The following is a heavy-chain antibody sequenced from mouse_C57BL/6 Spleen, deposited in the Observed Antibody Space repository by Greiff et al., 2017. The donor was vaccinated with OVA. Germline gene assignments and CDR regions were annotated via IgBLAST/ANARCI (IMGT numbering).Heavy chain of an antibody. J-gene: IGHJ3*01. CDR1: GYTFTSYW. D-gene: IGHD1-1*01. CDR2: IDPSDSYT. CDR3: ARSSPLRGFAY. V-gene: IGHV1-50*01. Sequence: VQLQQPGAELVKPGASVKLSCKASGYTFTSYWMQWVKQRPGQGLEWIGEIDPSDSYTNYNQKFKGKATLTVDTSSSTAYMQLSSLTSEDSAVYYCARSSPLRGFAYWGQGTLVTVSA.